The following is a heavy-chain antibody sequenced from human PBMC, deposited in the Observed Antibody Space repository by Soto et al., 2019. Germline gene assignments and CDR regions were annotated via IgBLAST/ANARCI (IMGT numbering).Heavy chain of an antibody. CDR1: GYTFTGYY. J-gene: IGHJ6*02. CDR3: ARDPTTVTTYYYYYYGMDV. V-gene: IGHV1-2*02. CDR2: INPNSGGT. Sequence: ASVKVSCKASGYTFTGYYMHWVRQAPGQGLEWMGWINPNSGGTNYAQKFQGRVTMTRDTSISTAYMELSRLRSDDTAVYYCARDPTTVTTYYYYYYGMDVWGQ. D-gene: IGHD4-4*01.